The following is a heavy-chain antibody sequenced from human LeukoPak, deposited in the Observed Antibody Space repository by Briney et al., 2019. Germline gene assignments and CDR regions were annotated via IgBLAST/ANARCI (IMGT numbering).Heavy chain of an antibody. CDR1: GFTFKSYA. Sequence: GGSLRLSCSASGFTFKSYAMHWVRQAPGKGLEYVSSINTNGANTYYADSVKGRFTISREDSKNTLYLQMNSLRAEDTAIYYCAKVSGRIQIWPQPFGDGMDVWGQGTTVTVSS. J-gene: IGHJ6*02. D-gene: IGHD5-18*01. CDR3: AKVSGRIQIWPQPFGDGMDV. CDR2: INTNGANT. V-gene: IGHV3-64*04.